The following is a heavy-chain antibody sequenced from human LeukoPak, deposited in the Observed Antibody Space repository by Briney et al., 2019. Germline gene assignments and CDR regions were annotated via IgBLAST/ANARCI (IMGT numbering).Heavy chain of an antibody. V-gene: IGHV1-18*01. Sequence: ASVKVSCKASGYTFTSYGTSWVRQAPGQGLEWMGWISTYSANTNYAQKFQGRVTMTTDTAASTVYMELRSLRSDDTAFYYCARLYNWIDDYWGQGTLVTVSS. CDR2: ISTYSANT. D-gene: IGHD1-1*01. CDR3: ARLYNWIDDY. J-gene: IGHJ4*02. CDR1: GYTFTSYG.